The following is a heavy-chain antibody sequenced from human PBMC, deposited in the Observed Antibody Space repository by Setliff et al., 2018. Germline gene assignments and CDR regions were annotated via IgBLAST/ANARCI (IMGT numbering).Heavy chain of an antibody. V-gene: IGHV1-69*02. CDR1: GGPLNSYS. Sequence: ASVKVSCKASGGPLNSYSFSWVRQAPGQGLEWMGRIIPVLDITRYSQKFQGRVTITADKSTGIIYMELTSLRSDDTAVYYCARHPPPPNYFDIGTLDSWGQGTLVTVSS. CDR3: ARHPPPPNYFDIGTLDS. D-gene: IGHD3-22*01. J-gene: IGHJ4*02. CDR2: IIPVLDIT.